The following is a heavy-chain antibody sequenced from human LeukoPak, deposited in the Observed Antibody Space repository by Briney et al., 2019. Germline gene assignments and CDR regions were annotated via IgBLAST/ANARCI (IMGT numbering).Heavy chain of an antibody. J-gene: IGHJ4*02. V-gene: IGHV4-34*01. Sequence: GSLRLSCAASGFTLSTYAMSWVRQPPGKGLEWIGEINHSGSTNYNPSLKSRVTISVDTSKNQFSLKLSSVTAANTAVYYCASLRERSYYARGFDYWGQGTLVTVSS. CDR2: INHSGST. D-gene: IGHD1-26*01. CDR1: GFTLSTYA. CDR3: ASLRERSYYARGFDY.